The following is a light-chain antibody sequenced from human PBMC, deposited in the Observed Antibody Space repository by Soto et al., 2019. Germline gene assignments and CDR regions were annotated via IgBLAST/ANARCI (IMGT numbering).Light chain of an antibody. CDR2: DAS. CDR3: QQFSSYPLT. Sequence: DIQMTQSPSSLSASVGDRVTITCRASQSISSWLAWYQQKRGKAPKLLIYDASSLESGVPSMCSGSGSRTEFTLTISRLEPEDFAVYYCQQFSSYPLTFGGGTKVDIK. V-gene: IGKV1-5*01. CDR1: QSISSW. J-gene: IGKJ4*01.